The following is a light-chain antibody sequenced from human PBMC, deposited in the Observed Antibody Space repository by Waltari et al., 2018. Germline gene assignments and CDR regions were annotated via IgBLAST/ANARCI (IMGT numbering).Light chain of an antibody. V-gene: IGLV1-44*01. CDR1: SSNIGSNT. J-gene: IGLJ3*02. Sequence: QSMLTQPPSASGTPGQRVTISCSGGSSNIGSNTVNWFQQLPGTAPKLLIDSDVQGPSGGPERFSGSGSGTSVSLAISGLQPDDEADYYCATWDDSLHVWVFGGGTKLTVL. CDR3: ATWDDSLHVWV. CDR2: SDV.